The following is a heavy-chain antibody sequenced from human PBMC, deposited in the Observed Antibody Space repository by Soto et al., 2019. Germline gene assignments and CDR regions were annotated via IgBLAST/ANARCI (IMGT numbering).Heavy chain of an antibody. V-gene: IGHV1-18*04. CDR3: ARDPRGVGATDYYYGMDV. J-gene: IGHJ6*02. CDR2: ISAYNGNT. D-gene: IGHD1-26*01. CDR1: GYTFTSYG. Sequence: QVQLVQSGAEVKKPGASVKVSCKASGYTFTSYGISWVRQAPGPGLEWMGWISAYNGNTNYAQKLQGRVTMTTDTSTSTAYMELRSLRSDDTAVYYCARDPRGVGATDYYYGMDVWGQGTTVTVSS.